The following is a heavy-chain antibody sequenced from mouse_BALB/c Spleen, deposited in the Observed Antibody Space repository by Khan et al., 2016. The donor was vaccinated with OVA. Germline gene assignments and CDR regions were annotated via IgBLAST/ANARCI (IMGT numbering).Heavy chain of an antibody. V-gene: IGHV1-77*01. J-gene: IGHJ3*01. Sequence: QMQLEESVPELVNPGASLKVSCKAPGYTFTDYIIGWVKQSTRQGLEWIGDIFPGSGTPYYNEKFKDKATLTADKSSNTAYMQLSSLTSEDSAVYFCARGGYSVFAYWGQGTLVTVSA. CDR1: GYTFTDYI. CDR3: ARGGYSVFAY. D-gene: IGHD1-1*01. CDR2: IFPGSGTP.